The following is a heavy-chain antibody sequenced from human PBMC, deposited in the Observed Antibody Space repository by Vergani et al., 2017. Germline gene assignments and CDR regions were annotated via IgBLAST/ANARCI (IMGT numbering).Heavy chain of an antibody. Sequence: QVQLVQSGAEVKKPGASVKVSCKASGYTFTSYAIHWVRQAPGQRLEWMVWINASNGNTKYSQKFQGRVTITRDTSARTAYMELSSLRFEDTAVYYWAREVFYAEGGGSYRRRGGYFFDYGNRGTLVTVSS. CDR3: AREVFYAEGGGSYRRRGGYFFDY. CDR1: GYTFTSYA. V-gene: IGHV1-3*01. D-gene: IGHD3-16*02. CDR2: INASNGNT. J-gene: IGHJ4*02.